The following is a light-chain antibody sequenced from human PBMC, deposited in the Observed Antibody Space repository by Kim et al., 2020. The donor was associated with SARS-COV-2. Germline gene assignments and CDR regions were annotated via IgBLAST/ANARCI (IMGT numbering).Light chain of an antibody. Sequence: EIVMTQSPATLSVSPGERATLSCRASQSISNNLAWYQQKPGQAPRLLIYGASARATGIPARFSDSGSGTEFTLTISSLQSEDFAVYYCQQYNNWPPMYTFGQGTKLEI. CDR3: QQYNNWPPMYT. V-gene: IGKV3-15*01. CDR1: QSISNN. J-gene: IGKJ2*01. CDR2: GAS.